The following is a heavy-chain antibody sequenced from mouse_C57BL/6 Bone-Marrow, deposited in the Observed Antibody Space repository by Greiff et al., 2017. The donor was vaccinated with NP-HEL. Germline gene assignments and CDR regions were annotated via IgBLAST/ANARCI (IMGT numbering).Heavy chain of an antibody. D-gene: IGHD1-1*02. CDR1: GYTFTSYW. V-gene: IGHV1-69*01. J-gene: IGHJ2*01. CDR3: AREGLGSYGDY. CDR2: IDPSDSYT. Sequence: VQLQQPGAELVMPGASVKLSCKASGYTFTSYWMHWVKQRPGQGLEWIGEIDPSDSYTNYNLKFKGKSTLTVDKSSSTAYMQLSSLTSEDSAVYYCAREGLGSYGDYWGQGTTLTVSS.